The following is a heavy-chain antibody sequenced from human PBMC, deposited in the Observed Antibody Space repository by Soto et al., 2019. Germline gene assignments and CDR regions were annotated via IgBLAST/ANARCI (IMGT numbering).Heavy chain of an antibody. CDR2: IIPIFGTA. Sequence: SVKVSCKASGGTFSSSAISWVRQAPGQGLEWMGGIIPIFGTANYAQKFQGRVTITADESTSTAYMGLSSLRSEDTAVYYCARQAVVVAATTEEYDYVWGSYPPDYWGQGTLVTVSS. J-gene: IGHJ4*02. CDR1: GGTFSSSA. V-gene: IGHV1-69*13. D-gene: IGHD3-16*02. CDR3: ARQAVVVAATTEEYDYVWGSYPPDY.